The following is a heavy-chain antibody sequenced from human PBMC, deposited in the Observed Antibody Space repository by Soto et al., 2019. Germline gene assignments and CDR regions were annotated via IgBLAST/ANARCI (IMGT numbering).Heavy chain of an antibody. D-gene: IGHD2-15*01. V-gene: IGHV5-51*01. J-gene: IGHJ6*02. CDR1: GYSFTSYW. CDR2: IHPGDSDT. Sequence: GESLKISCEASGYSFTSYWIGWVRQMPGKGLEWMGIIHPGDSDTKYSPSFQGQVTISVDKSITTAYLQWSSLKASDTAMYYCARTPGPEVAASLEYYYSYGMDVWGQGTTVTVSS. CDR3: ARTPGPEVAASLEYYYSYGMDV.